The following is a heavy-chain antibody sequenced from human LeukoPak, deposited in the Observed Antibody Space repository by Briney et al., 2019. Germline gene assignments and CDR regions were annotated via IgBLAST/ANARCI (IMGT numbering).Heavy chain of an antibody. Sequence: GESLKISCKGSGYSFTNYWIAWVRQLPGKGLEWMGIIYPGDSDTRYSPSFQGRVTISAAKSISTAYLQWSSLQASDTAMYYCARLSMVGATLNHFNYWGQGTLVTVSS. V-gene: IGHV5-51*01. D-gene: IGHD1-26*01. J-gene: IGHJ4*02. CDR3: ARLSMVGATLNHFNY. CDR1: GYSFTNYW. CDR2: IYPGDSDT.